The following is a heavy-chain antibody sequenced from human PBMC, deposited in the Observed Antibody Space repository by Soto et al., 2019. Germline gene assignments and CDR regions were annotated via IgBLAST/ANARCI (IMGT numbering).Heavy chain of an antibody. Sequence: SAETLSLTXAVSGGSISSGGYSWSWIRQPPGKGLEWIGYIYHSGSTYYNPSLKSRVTISVDRSKNQFSLKLSSVTAADTAVYYCARGPPRGFGEFSPLDYYYYYGTDVWGQGTTVTVSS. J-gene: IGHJ6*02. CDR1: GGSISSGGYS. CDR3: ARGPPRGFGEFSPLDYYYYYGTDV. CDR2: IYHSGST. V-gene: IGHV4-30-2*01. D-gene: IGHD3-10*01.